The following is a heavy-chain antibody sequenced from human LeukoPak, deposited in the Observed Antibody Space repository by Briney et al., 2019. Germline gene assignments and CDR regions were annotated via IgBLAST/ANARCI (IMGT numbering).Heavy chain of an antibody. J-gene: IGHJ4*02. V-gene: IGHV4-59*01. CDR3: ARTRRTGD. CDR2: IHYSGST. CDR1: GSSINDFS. Sequence: SETLSLTCTVSGSSINDFSWSWTRQPPGKGLEFVAYIHYSGSTSYNPSLKSRVTISLDSSKSQFSLELRSVTAADTAFYYCARTRRTGDWGQGILVTVSS. D-gene: IGHD4-17*01.